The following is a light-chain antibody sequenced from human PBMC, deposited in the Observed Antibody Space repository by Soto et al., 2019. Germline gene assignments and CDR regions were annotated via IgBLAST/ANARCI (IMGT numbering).Light chain of an antibody. J-gene: IGLJ2*01. Sequence: QSALTQPASVSGSPGQSITISCTGTSSDVGGYNYVSWYQQHPGKAPKLMIYEVSNRPSGVSNRFSGSKSGTTASLTISGLQAEDEADYYRSSYTSSSVVVFGGGTKLTVL. CDR2: EVS. CDR3: SSYTSSSVVV. V-gene: IGLV2-14*01. CDR1: SSDVGGYNY.